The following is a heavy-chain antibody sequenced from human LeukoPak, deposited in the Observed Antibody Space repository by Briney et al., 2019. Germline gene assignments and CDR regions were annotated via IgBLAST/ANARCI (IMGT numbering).Heavy chain of an antibody. Sequence: GGCLRLSCAASGFTFDDYAMHWVRQAPRKGLEWVSGISWNSGSIGYADSVKGRFTISRDNAKNSLYLQTNSLRAEDTALYYCAKDLPPCGWPGDYYYYYGMDVWGQGTTVTVSS. CDR3: AKDLPPCGWPGDYYYYYGMDV. CDR2: ISWNSGSI. V-gene: IGHV3-9*01. D-gene: IGHD6-19*01. J-gene: IGHJ6*02. CDR1: GFTFDDYA.